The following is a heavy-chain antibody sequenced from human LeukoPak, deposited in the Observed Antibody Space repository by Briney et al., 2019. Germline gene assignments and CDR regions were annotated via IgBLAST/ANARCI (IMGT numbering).Heavy chain of an antibody. J-gene: IGHJ4*02. CDR3: ASYIVGPTMDY. CDR1: GFTFRNYE. CDR2: ISGSGSTI. V-gene: IGHV3-48*03. D-gene: IGHD1-26*01. Sequence: GGSLRLSCAASGFTFRNYEMNWVRQAPEKGLEWVSYISGSGSTIYYADSVKGRFTISRDNAKNSLYLQMNSLRAEDTAVYSCASYIVGPTMDYWGQGTLVTASP.